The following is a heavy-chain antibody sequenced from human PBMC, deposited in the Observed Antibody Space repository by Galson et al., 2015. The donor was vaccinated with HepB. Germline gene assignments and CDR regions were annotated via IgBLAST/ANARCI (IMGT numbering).Heavy chain of an antibody. D-gene: IGHD2-21*02. V-gene: IGHV2-5*02. CDR1: GFSLSTSEEG. J-gene: IGHJ4*02. CDR2: IYWDDDQ. Sequence: PALVKPTQTLTLTCTFSGFSLSTSEEGVGVAWLRQPPGKALEWLALIYWDDDQRYSPSLKNRLTITKDSSKDQVVLIMTKMDPMDTATYYCAHIRDSASVRFDSWGQGAQVTVSS. CDR3: AHIRDSASVRFDS.